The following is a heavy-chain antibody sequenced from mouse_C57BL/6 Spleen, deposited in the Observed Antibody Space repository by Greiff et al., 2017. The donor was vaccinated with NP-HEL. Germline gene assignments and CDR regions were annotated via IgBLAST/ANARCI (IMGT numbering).Heavy chain of an antibody. CDR1: GYSFTDYN. J-gene: IGHJ2*01. V-gene: IGHV1-39*01. Sequence: EVKLMESGPELVKPGASVKISCKASGYSFTDYNMNWVKQSNGKSLEWIGVINPNYGTTSYNQKFKGKATLTVDQSSSTAYMQLNSLTSEDSAVYYCARSAYYYGSGYFDYWGQGTTLTVSS. CDR3: ARSAYYYGSGYFDY. CDR2: INPNYGTT. D-gene: IGHD1-1*01.